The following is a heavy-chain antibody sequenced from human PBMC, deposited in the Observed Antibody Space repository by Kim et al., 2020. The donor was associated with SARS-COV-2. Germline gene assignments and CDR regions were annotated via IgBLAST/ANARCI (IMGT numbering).Heavy chain of an antibody. D-gene: IGHD6-13*01. CDR3: ARVNPIAAGWYDAFD. J-gene: IGHJ3*02. V-gene: IGHV3-73*01. CDR2: IRSKANSYAT. Sequence: GGSLRLSCAASGFTLSGSTVHWVRQASGKGLGWVGRIRSKANSYATAYAASVKNRSTIPRDASKNTAYLQMNSLKTEDTAVYYCARVNPIAAGWYDAFD. CDR1: GFTLSGST.